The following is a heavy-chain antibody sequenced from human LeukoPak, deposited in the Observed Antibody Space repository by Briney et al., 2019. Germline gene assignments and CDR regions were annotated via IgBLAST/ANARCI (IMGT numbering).Heavy chain of an antibody. CDR3: ARGDYGRSGDY. CDR1: GFTFSSYG. Sequence: GGSLRLSCAASGFTFSSYGMHWVRQAPGKGLEWVAVISYDGSNKYYADSVKGRFTISRDNSKNTLYLQMNSLRAEDTAVYYCARGDYGRSGDYWGQGTLVTVSS. V-gene: IGHV3-30*03. D-gene: IGHD4-17*01. CDR2: ISYDGSNK. J-gene: IGHJ4*02.